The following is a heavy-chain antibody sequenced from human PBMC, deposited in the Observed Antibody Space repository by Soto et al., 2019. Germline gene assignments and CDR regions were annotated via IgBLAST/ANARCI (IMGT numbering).Heavy chain of an antibody. D-gene: IGHD3-22*01. V-gene: IGHV5-10-1*01. Sequence: GESLKISCVVSGFSFTTFWMSWVRQMPEKGREWMGRLDPADCFTNYSPSFQGHVTISVDKSINTAYLQWSSLKASDTAIYYCEGPLYDNSVLPDALDVWGQGTMVTVSS. CDR1: GFSFTTFW. CDR3: EGPLYDNSVLPDALDV. J-gene: IGHJ3*01. CDR2: LDPADCFT.